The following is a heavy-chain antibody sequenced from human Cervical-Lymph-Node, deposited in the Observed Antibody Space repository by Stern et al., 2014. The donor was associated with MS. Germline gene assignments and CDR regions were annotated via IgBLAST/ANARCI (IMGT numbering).Heavy chain of an antibody. V-gene: IGHV1-2*02. Sequence: QVQLVQSGAEVKKPGASVTVSCKASGYSFTDYYLHWVRQAPGQGLEWMGWINSKTVATKFAQKFEGRVTMTRDTSISTAYMELSSLTSDDTAMYYCARDARPNWGQHYAFWGQGTPVTVSS. D-gene: IGHD7-27*01. CDR3: ARDARPNWGQHYAF. J-gene: IGHJ4*02. CDR2: INSKTVAT. CDR1: GYSFTDYY.